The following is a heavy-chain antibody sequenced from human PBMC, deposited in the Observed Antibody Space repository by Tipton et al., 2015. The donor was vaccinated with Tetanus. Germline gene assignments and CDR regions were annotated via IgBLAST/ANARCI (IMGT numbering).Heavy chain of an antibody. V-gene: IGHV1-69*09. CDR3: AREGKMMSLDY. CDR2: IIPILDVT. J-gene: IGHJ4*02. D-gene: IGHD3-10*01. CDR1: GDTFSDYA. Sequence: QVQLVQSGAEVKKPGSSVKVSCKASGDTFSDYAITWVRQAPGQGLEWTGRIIPILDVTNYAQNFQGRVTFTADKSTTTVVMELSSLTSDDTAIYYCAREGKMMSLDYWGQGTLVTVSS.